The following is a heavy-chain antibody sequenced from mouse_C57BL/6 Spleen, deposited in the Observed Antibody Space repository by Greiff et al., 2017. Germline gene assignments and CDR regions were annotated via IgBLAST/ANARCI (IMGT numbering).Heavy chain of an antibody. D-gene: IGHD2-2*01. Sequence: QVQLKESGPELVKPGASVKISCKASGYAFSSSWMNWVKQRPGQGLEWIGRIYPGDGDTNYNGKFKGKATLTADKSSSTAYMQLSSLTSEDSAVYFCARIDYGYDHYTMDYWGQGTSVTVSS. J-gene: IGHJ4*01. CDR1: GYAFSSSW. V-gene: IGHV1-82*01. CDR3: ARIDYGYDHYTMDY. CDR2: IYPGDGDT.